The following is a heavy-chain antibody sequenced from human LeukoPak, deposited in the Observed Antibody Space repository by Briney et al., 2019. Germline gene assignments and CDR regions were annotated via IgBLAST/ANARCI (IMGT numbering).Heavy chain of an antibody. J-gene: IGHJ5*02. CDR2: ISPTGGDT. CDR3: ARDLVFEAAAAGNWFDP. V-gene: IGHV1-46*01. D-gene: IGHD6-13*01. Sequence: ASVKVSCKASGYTFTSYYMHWVRQAPGQGLEWMGIISPTGGDTRYAQNFQGRVAMTRDTSTSTVCMELSSLRSEDTAVYYCARDLVFEAAAAGNWFDPWGQGTLVTVSS. CDR1: GYTFTSYY.